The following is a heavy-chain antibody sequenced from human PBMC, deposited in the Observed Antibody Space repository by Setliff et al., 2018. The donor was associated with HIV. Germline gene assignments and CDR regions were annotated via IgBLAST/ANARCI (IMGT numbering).Heavy chain of an antibody. D-gene: IGHD3-16*01. V-gene: IGHV5-51*01. CDR1: RYSFITYW. Sequence: GESLKISCKGSRYSFITYWIGWVRQRPGKGLEWMGIMNPDGSNTRYSPSFQGQATISVDESISTAYLQWSSLKASDTAFYYCARFYGSYDVGGFDIWGQGTKVTVSS. CDR2: MNPDGSNT. CDR3: ARFYGSYDVGGFDI. J-gene: IGHJ3*02.